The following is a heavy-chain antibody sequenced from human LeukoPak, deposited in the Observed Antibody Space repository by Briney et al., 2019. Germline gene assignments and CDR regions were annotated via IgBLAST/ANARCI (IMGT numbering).Heavy chain of an antibody. Sequence: SETLSLTCAVYGGSLSGYYWTWISQPPGKGLEWIGESKQSERTNYNPSLKSRVTISIDTSKNQFSLKLTSVTAADTAVYYCAREGLKNVHNPLGYWGQGTLVTVPS. CDR1: GGSLSGYY. D-gene: IGHD5-24*01. V-gene: IGHV4-34*01. CDR2: SKQSERT. CDR3: AREGLKNVHNPLGY. J-gene: IGHJ4*02.